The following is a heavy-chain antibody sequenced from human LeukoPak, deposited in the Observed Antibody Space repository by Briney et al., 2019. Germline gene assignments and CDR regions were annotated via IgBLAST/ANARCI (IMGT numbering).Heavy chain of an antibody. Sequence: PGGSLRLSCAASGFTFSSYSMNWVRQAPGKGLEWVSSISSSSYIYYADSVKGRFTISRGNSKNTLYLQMNSLRAEDTAVYFCAKDQDSGSYYGAGAAIDYWGQGTLVTVSS. CDR3: AKDQDSGSYYGAGAAIDY. D-gene: IGHD1-26*01. J-gene: IGHJ4*02. V-gene: IGHV3-21*01. CDR1: GFTFSSYS. CDR2: ISSSSYI.